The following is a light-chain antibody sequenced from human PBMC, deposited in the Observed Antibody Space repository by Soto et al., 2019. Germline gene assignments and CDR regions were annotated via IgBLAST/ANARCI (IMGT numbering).Light chain of an antibody. Sequence: QSVLTQPPSASGTPGQRVTISCSGSSSNIGGNLVSWYQQVPGTAPKLLIYSNNQRPSGVPARFSGSKSGTSASLAISGLQSEDETDYYCATWDDSLTCYVFATGTKLTVL. V-gene: IGLV1-44*01. CDR3: ATWDDSLTCYV. CDR2: SNN. CDR1: SSNIGGNL. J-gene: IGLJ1*01.